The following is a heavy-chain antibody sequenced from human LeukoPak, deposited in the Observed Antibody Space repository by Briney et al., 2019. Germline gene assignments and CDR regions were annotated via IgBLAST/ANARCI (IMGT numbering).Heavy chain of an antibody. J-gene: IGHJ4*02. CDR2: IYYSGST. D-gene: IGHD2-15*01. CDR3: ARVVVVAGPLFDY. CDR1: GGSVSSGSYY. V-gene: IGHV4-61*01. Sequence: SETLSLTCTVPGGSVSSGSYYWSWIRQPPGKGLEWIGYIYYSGSTNYNPSLKSRVTISVDTSKNQFSLKLSSVTAADTAVYYCARVVVVAGPLFDYWGQGTLVTVSS.